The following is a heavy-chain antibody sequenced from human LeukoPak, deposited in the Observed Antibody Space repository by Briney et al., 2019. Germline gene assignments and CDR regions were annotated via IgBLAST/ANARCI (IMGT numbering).Heavy chain of an antibody. V-gene: IGHV3-33*01. D-gene: IGHD5-18*01. CDR2: IWYDGSNK. Sequence: QPGGSLRLSCAASGFTFSSYGMHWVRQAPGKGLEWVAVIWYDGSNKYYADSVKGRFTISRDNSENIVYLQMNNLRVEDTAVYYCAGRLTGYSSGYIHWGQGTLVTVSS. CDR1: GFTFSSYG. CDR3: AGRLTGYSSGYIH. J-gene: IGHJ4*02.